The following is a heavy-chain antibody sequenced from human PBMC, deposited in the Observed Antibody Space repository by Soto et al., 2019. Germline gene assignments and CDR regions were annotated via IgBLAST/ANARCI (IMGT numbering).Heavy chain of an antibody. CDR3: ARVPGIVATTFDY. Sequence: GGSLRLSCAASGLTFSDYYMSWIRQAPGKGLEWVSYISNSGSTIYYADSVKGRFTISRDNAKNSLYLQMNSLRAEDTAVYYCARVPGIVATTFDYWGQGTLVTVSS. J-gene: IGHJ4*02. V-gene: IGHV3-11*01. CDR1: GLTFSDYY. CDR2: ISNSGSTI. D-gene: IGHD5-12*01.